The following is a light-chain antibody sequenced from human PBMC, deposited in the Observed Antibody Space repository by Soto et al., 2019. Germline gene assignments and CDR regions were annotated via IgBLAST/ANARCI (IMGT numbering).Light chain of an antibody. Sequence: DIQLTQSPSFLSASVGDRVTITCRASQGIDTYLAWYQQKPGKAPKLLIYAASFLQSGVPSTFSGSGSRTEFTLTIRSLQPEDFAAYYCQQLNTSPFIFGPGTRLEIK. J-gene: IGKJ5*01. CDR2: AAS. CDR1: QGIDTY. CDR3: QQLNTSPFI. V-gene: IGKV1-9*01.